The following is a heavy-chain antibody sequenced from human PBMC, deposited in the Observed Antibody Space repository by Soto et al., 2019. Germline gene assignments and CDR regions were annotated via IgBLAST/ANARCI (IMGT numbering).Heavy chain of an antibody. CDR2: IWYDGSNK. CDR1: GFTFSSYG. Sequence: PGGSLRLSCAASGFTFSSYGMHWVSQAPCKGLEWVAVIWYDGSNKYYADSVKGRFTISRDNSKNTLYLQMNSLRAEDTAVYYCARGGSCSWYDYYYYGMDVWGQGTTVTVSS. V-gene: IGHV3-33*01. J-gene: IGHJ6*02. D-gene: IGHD6-13*01. CDR3: ARGGSCSWYDYYYYGMDV.